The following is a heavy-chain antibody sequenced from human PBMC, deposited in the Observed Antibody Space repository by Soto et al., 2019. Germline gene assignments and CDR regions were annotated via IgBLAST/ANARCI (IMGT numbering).Heavy chain of an antibody. J-gene: IGHJ4*02. Sequence: PGGSLRLSCAASGSTFTSHAMHWVRQTPGKGLEWVTRMNSDGSEIDYANSVKGRFTVSRDNAKNTLYLQMNSLRAEDTAVYYCATAEVDFWGPGTLVTVSS. CDR1: GSTFTSHA. CDR2: MNSDGSEI. V-gene: IGHV3-74*01. CDR3: ATAEVDF.